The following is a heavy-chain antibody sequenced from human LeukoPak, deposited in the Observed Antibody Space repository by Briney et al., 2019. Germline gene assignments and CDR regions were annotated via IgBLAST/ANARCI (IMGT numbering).Heavy chain of an antibody. J-gene: IGHJ6*02. CDR1: GYTFTSYG. CDR2: ISAYNGDT. CDR3: ARILRIAAAGSLFYYYAMDV. Sequence: ASVKVSCKASGYTFTSYGISWVRQAPGQGLEWMRWISAYNGDTNYAQKLQGRVTMTTDTSTSTAYMELRSLKSDDTAVFFCARILRIAAAGSLFYYYAMDVWGQGTTVTVSS. V-gene: IGHV1-18*01. D-gene: IGHD6-13*01.